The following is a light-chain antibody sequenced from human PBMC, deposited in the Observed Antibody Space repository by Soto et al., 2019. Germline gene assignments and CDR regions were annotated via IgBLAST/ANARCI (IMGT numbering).Light chain of an antibody. CDR1: QSVRGNS. Sequence: EVVLTQSPGTLSLSPGESATLSCRASQSVRGNSFAWYQQRPGQATRLLVYGPSVRAAGIPDSFRGSESRTDFNLTINRVEPEDFAVYYCHEFGMAPFTFGPGTTLDIK. V-gene: IGKV3-20*01. J-gene: IGKJ3*01. CDR3: HEFGMAPFT. CDR2: GPS.